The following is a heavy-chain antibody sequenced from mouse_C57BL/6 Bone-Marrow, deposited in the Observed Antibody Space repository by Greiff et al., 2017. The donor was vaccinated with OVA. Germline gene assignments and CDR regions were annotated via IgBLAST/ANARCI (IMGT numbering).Heavy chain of an antibody. CDR1: GFSLTSSG. D-gene: IGHD2-4*01. CDR3: AKHCLADDDDSDWYFDV. J-gene: IGHJ1*03. CDR2: IWGGGST. V-gene: IGHV2-9*01. Sequence: QVQLQQSGPGLVAPSQSLSITCTVSGFSLTSSGVAFVLPPPFPFLSLLGVIWGGGSTNYNSALMSRLSISKDNSKSQVFGKMNRLQNDDTARYYCAKHCLADDDDSDWYFDVWGTGTTVTVSS.